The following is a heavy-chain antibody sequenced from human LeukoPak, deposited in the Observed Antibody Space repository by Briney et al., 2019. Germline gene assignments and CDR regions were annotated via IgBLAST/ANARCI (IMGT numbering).Heavy chain of an antibody. Sequence: QPGGSLRLSCAASGFTFSSYAMHWVRQAPGKGLEWVAVISYDGSNKYYADSVKGRFTISRDNSKNTLYLQMNSLRAEDTAVYYCARGLGPPYGEGPGAFDIWGQGTMVTVSS. CDR3: ARGLGPPYGEGPGAFDI. V-gene: IGHV3-30-3*01. D-gene: IGHD4/OR15-4a*01. CDR1: GFTFSSYA. CDR2: ISYDGSNK. J-gene: IGHJ3*02.